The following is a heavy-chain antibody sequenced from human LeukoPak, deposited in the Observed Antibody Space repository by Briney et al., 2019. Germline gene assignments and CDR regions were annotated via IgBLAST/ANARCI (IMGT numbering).Heavy chain of an antibody. Sequence: SVKVSCKAPGYTFTSYGISWVRQAPGRGLEWMGWISAYNGNTNYAQKLQGRVTMTTDTSTSTAYVELGSLRSDDTAVYYCARDTLVGATTWYYYYYMDVWGKGTTVTVSS. CDR2: ISAYNGNT. CDR1: GYTFTSYG. D-gene: IGHD1-26*01. V-gene: IGHV1-18*01. CDR3: ARDTLVGATTWYYYYYMDV. J-gene: IGHJ6*03.